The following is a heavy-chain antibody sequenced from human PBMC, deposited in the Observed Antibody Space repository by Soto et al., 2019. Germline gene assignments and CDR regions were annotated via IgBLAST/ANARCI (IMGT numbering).Heavy chain of an antibody. CDR1: GFTFSSYG. D-gene: IGHD6-19*01. CDR3: AKVPPEASGWFNY. J-gene: IGHJ4*02. Sequence: QVQLVESGGGVVQPGRSLRLSCAASGFTFSSYGMHWVRQAPGKGLEWGAVISYDGSNKYYADSVKGRFTISRDNSKNTLYLQMNSLRAEDTAVYYCAKVPPEASGWFNYWGQGTLVTVSS. V-gene: IGHV3-30*18. CDR2: ISYDGSNK.